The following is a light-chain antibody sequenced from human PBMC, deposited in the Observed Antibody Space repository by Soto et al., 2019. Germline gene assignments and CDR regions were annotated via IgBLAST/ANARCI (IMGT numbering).Light chain of an antibody. CDR1: QGISSY. Sequence: IRMTQSPSSFSASTVAIVTITCRASQGISSYLAWYQQKPGKAPKRLIYAASSLQSGVPSRFSGSGSGTEFTLTISSLQPEDFATYYCLKHNRYPLTCGGGHKGAIK. CDR2: AAS. J-gene: IGKJ4*01. CDR3: LKHNRYPLT. V-gene: IGKV1-8*01.